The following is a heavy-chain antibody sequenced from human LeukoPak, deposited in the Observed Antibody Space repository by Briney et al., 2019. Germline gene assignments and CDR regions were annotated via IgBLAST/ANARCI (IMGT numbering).Heavy chain of an antibody. Sequence: GGSLRLSCAASGFTFSSYSMNWVCQAPGKGLDLVTSISSSRSDMYYGESVKGRFTISRENAKNSLYLQMNRLRAEDTAVYYCARGSSWYNYWGQGTLVTVSS. CDR1: GFTFSSYS. J-gene: IGHJ4*02. CDR3: ARGSSWYNY. D-gene: IGHD6-13*01. V-gene: IGHV3-21*04. CDR2: ISSSRSDM.